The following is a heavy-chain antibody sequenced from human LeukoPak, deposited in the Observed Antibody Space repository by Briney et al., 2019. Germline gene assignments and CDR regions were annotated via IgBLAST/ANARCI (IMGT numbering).Heavy chain of an antibody. CDR3: AVDSSGYGRFGPPEYYFDY. Sequence: GASVKVSCTASGYTFTGYYMHWVRQAPGQGLEWMGWINPNSGGTNYAQKFQGRVTMTRDTSTSTAYMELSRLRSDDTAVYYCAVDSSGYGRFGPPEYYFDYWGQGTLVTVSS. D-gene: IGHD3-22*01. CDR1: GYTFTGYY. V-gene: IGHV1-2*02. CDR2: INPNSGGT. J-gene: IGHJ4*02.